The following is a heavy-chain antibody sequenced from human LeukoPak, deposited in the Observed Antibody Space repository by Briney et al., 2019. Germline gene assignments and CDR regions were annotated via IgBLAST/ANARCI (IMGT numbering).Heavy chain of an antibody. CDR3: ARDWGGYNAFDY. CDR2: ISSSSSYI. J-gene: IGHJ4*02. V-gene: IGHV3-21*01. D-gene: IGHD5-24*01. Sequence: NPGGSLRLSCAASGFTFSSYSMNWVRQAPGKGLEWVSSISSSSSYIYYADSVKGRFTISRDNAKNSLYLQMNSLRAEDTAVYYCARDWGGYNAFDYWGQGTLVTVSS. CDR1: GFTFSSYS.